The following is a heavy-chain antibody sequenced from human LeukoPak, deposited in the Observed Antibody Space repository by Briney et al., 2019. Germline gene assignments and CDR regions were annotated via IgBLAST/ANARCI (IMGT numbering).Heavy chain of an antibody. CDR3: ARVARVWFGEGQFDY. CDR2: ISNSGTT. V-gene: IGHV4-61*01. D-gene: IGHD3-10*01. CDR1: GGSISGSTYY. Sequence: PSETLSLTCTVSGGSISGSTYYWSWIRQPPGKGLEWIGYISNSGTTNYNPSLKSRVTISRDTSKNQFSLKLSSVTAADTAVYYCARVARVWFGEGQFDYRGQGTLVTVSS. J-gene: IGHJ4*02.